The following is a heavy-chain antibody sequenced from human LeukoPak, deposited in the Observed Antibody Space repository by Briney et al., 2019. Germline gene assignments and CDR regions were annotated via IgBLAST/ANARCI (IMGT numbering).Heavy chain of an antibody. V-gene: IGHV6-1*01. CDR2: TYYRSKWYY. Sequence: SQTLSLTCAISGDSFSSISVAWNWIRQSPSRGLEWLGRTYYRSKWYYESAVSVKSRINISPDTSKNQFYLQLTSVTPADTAVYYCSLARSEYHYGMDVWGQGTTVTVSS. CDR3: SLARSEYHYGMDV. D-gene: IGHD3-3*02. CDR1: GDSFSSISVA. J-gene: IGHJ6*02.